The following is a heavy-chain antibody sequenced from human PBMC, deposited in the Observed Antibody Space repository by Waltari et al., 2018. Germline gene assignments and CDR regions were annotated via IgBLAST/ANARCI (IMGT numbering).Heavy chain of an antibody. CDR3: ARIYSYGPWGNYYYMDV. Sequence: LQLQESGPGLVKPSETLSLTCTVSGGSISSSSYYWGWIRQPPGKGLEWVSSISSSSSYIYDADSVKGRFTISRENAKNSLYLQMNSLRAEDTAVYYCARIYSYGPWGNYYYMDVWGKGTTVTISS. CDR2: ISSSSSYI. V-gene: IGHV3-21*01. D-gene: IGHD5-18*01. CDR1: GGSISSSS. J-gene: IGHJ6*03.